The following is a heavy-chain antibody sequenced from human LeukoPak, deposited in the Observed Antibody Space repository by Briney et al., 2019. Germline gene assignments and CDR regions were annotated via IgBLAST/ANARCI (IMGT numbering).Heavy chain of an antibody. CDR1: GGSISSSTYY. Sequence: SETLSLTCTASGGSISSSTYYWAWIRQPPGKGLEWIGSTYYTGSPYFNPSLKSRLTLSVDTSKNQFSLKLSSVTAADTAVYYCARETTYSTSTTSKRYYYYMDVWGKGTTVTVSS. CDR2: TYYTGSP. D-gene: IGHD6-6*01. J-gene: IGHJ6*03. V-gene: IGHV4-39*07. CDR3: ARETTYSTSTTSKRYYYYMDV.